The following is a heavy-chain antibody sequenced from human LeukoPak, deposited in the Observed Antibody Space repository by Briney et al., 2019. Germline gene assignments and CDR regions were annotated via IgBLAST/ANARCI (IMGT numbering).Heavy chain of an antibody. CDR3: AREEIGTYYDFWSGYLFDY. D-gene: IGHD3-3*01. CDR1: GGSISSYY. J-gene: IGHJ4*02. Sequence: PSETLSLTCTVSGGSISSYYWSWIRQPAGKGLEWIGRIYTSGSTDYNPSLKSRVTMSVDTSKNQFSLKLSSVTAADTAVYYCAREEIGTYYDFWSGYLFDYWGQGTLVTVSS. V-gene: IGHV4-4*07. CDR2: IYTSGST.